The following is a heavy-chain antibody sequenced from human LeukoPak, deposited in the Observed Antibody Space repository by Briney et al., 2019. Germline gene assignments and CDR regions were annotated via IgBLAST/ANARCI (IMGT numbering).Heavy chain of an antibody. CDR2: MNPNSGNT. D-gene: IGHD3-22*01. CDR1: GYTFTSYD. V-gene: IGHV1-8*01. CDR3: ARGRFLLSMIVAVINDY. J-gene: IGHJ4*02. Sequence: ASVKVSCKASGYTFTSYDINWVRQATGQGLEWMGWMNPNSGNTGYAQKFQGRVTMTRNTSISTAYMELSSLRSEDTAVYYCARGRFLLSMIVAVINDYWGRGTLVTVSS.